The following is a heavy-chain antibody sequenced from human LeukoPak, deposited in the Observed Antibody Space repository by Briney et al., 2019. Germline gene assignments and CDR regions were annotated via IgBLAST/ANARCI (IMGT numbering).Heavy chain of an antibody. Sequence: SETLSLTCNVAGGAISSYYWGWIRQPPGKGLEWIGSIYYSGSTYYNPSLKSRVTISVDTSKNQFSLKLSSVTAADTAVYYCARDQAAARRVSRCAFDIWGQGTMVTVSS. CDR2: IYYSGST. D-gene: IGHD6-6*01. CDR1: GGAISSYY. V-gene: IGHV4-39*07. CDR3: ARDQAAARRVSRCAFDI. J-gene: IGHJ3*02.